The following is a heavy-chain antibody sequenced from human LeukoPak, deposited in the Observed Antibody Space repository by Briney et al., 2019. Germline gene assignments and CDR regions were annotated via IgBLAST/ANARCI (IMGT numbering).Heavy chain of an antibody. Sequence: GESLKISCKGSGYSFTSYWIGWVRQMPGKGLEWMGIIYPGDSDTRYSPSFQGQVTISADESIGTAYLQWSSLKASDTAMYYCARRPYDILTGSYYFDYWGQGTLVTVSS. CDR1: GYSFTSYW. CDR2: IYPGDSDT. CDR3: ARRPYDILTGSYYFDY. V-gene: IGHV5-51*01. J-gene: IGHJ4*02. D-gene: IGHD3-9*01.